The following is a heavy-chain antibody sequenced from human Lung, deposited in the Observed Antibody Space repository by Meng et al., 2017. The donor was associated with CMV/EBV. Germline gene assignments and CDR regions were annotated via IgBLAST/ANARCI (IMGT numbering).Heavy chain of an antibody. CDR3: SRGAPFFRDAFEL. CDR2: INPDSGGT. D-gene: IGHD3-16*01. J-gene: IGHJ3*01. Sequence: ASVKVSCKASGYTFSGHYIHWVRQAPGQGLEWMGWINPDSGGTRYSQKFQYRVTMTRDTSINTAYMELSRLRSDDTAVYYCSRGAPFFRDAFELWGQGTMVTVSS. V-gene: IGHV1-2*02. CDR1: GYTFSGHY.